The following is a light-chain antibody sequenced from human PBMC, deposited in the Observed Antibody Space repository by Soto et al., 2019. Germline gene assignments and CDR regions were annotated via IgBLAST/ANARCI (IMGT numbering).Light chain of an antibody. V-gene: IGKV1-39*01. J-gene: IGKJ4*01. Sequence: DIQVTQSPYSLPASVGDRVNIDCRASQSISSYLNWYQQKPGKAPKLLIYAASSLQSGVPSRFSGSGSGTDFTLTISSLQPEDFATYYCQQSYSTPLTFGGGTKVDIK. CDR1: QSISSY. CDR3: QQSYSTPLT. CDR2: AAS.